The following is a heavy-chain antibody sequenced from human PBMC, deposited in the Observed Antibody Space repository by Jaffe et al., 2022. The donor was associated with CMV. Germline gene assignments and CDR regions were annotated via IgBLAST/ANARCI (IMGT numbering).Heavy chain of an antibody. Sequence: QVQLVQSGAEVKKPGSSVKVSCKASGGTFSSYAISWVRQAPGQGLEWMGGIIPIFGTANYAQKFQGRVTITADESTSTAYMELSSLRSEDTAVYYCARGHYSKRFDPSLPDYYYYGMDVWGQGTTVTVSS. CDR2: IIPIFGTA. J-gene: IGHJ6*02. CDR1: GGTFSSYA. D-gene: IGHD4-4*01. CDR3: ARGHYSKRFDPSLPDYYYYGMDV. V-gene: IGHV1-69*01.